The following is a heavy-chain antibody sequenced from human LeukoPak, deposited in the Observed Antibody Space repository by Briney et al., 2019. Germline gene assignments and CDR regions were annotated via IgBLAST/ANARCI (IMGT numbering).Heavy chain of an antibody. CDR3: ASISKLLPTPYYKDV. D-gene: IGHD2-15*01. J-gene: IGHJ6*03. Sequence: PSETLSLTCTVSGGSISSSSYYWGWIRQPPGKGLEWIGSIYYSGNTYYNPSLKSRVTISVDTSKNQFSLKLSSVTAADTAVYYCASISKLLPTPYYKDVWGKGTTVTVS. CDR2: IYYSGNT. V-gene: IGHV4-39*01. CDR1: GGSISSSSYY.